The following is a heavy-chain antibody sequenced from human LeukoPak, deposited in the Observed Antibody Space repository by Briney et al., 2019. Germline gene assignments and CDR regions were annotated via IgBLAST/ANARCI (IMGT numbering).Heavy chain of an antibody. CDR1: GYTFTGYD. CDR3: ARDRYCSSTSCYHWFDP. CDR2: INPNSGGT. Sequence: SSVTVSCKASGYTFTGYDIHWVRQPPGQGLEWMGWINPNSGGTNYAQKFQGRVSMTRTTSISTAYMELTRLRSDDTDMYYYARDRYCSSTSCYHWFDPWGQGTLVTVSS. V-gene: IGHV1-2*02. D-gene: IGHD2-2*01. J-gene: IGHJ5*02.